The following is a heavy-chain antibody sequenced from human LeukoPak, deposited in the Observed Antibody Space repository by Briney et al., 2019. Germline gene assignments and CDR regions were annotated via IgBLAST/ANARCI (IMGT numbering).Heavy chain of an antibody. Sequence: GGSLRLSCAASGFTFSSYGMHWVRQAPGKGLEWVAFIRYDGSNKYYADSVKGRFTISRDNSKNTLYLQMNSLRAEGTAVYYCAKDLIAAAGGYYYYYYMDVWGKGTTVTVSS. CDR3: AKDLIAAAGGYYYYYYMDV. J-gene: IGHJ6*03. CDR1: GFTFSSYG. V-gene: IGHV3-30*02. D-gene: IGHD6-13*01. CDR2: IRYDGSNK.